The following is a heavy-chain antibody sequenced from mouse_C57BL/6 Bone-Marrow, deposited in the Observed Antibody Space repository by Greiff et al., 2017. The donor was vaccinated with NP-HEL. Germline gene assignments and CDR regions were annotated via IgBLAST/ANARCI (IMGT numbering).Heavy chain of an antibody. CDR3: TRTYYSKDYAMDY. J-gene: IGHJ4*01. CDR1: GYTFTSYW. D-gene: IGHD2-5*01. V-gene: IGHV1-5*01. CDR2: IYPGNSDT. Sequence: EVHLVESGTVLARPGASVKMSCKTSGYTFTSYWMHWVKQRPGQGLEWIGAIYPGNSDTSYNQKFKGKAKLTAVTSASTAYMERSSLTNEDTAVYYCTRTYYSKDYAMDYWGQGTSVTVSS.